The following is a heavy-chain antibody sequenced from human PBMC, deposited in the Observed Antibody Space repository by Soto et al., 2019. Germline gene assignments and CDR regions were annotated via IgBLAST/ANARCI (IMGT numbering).Heavy chain of an antibody. J-gene: IGHJ4*02. CDR3: TRDRPETQYDYHPIFDH. V-gene: IGHV3-74*01. CDR2: SNSDGSGI. CDR1: GFTFSGYW. D-gene: IGHD5-12*01. Sequence: EVQLVESGGGLVQPGGSLRLSCAASGFTFSGYWMHWVRQVPGKGLIWVARSNSDGSGISYADSVRGRFTISRYNVRNILFLQMTSLRGDDSAVYYCTRDRPETQYDYHPIFDHWGQGTLVTVSS.